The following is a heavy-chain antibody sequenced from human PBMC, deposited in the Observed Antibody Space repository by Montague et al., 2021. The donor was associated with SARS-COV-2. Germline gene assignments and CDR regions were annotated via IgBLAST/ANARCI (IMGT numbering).Heavy chain of an antibody. V-gene: IGHV4-61*08. D-gene: IGHD3-22*01. J-gene: IGHJ1*01. CDR2: IYYSGST. Sequence: SETLSLTCTVSGGSISSGGYYWSWIRQHPGKGLEWIGYIYYSGSTYYSPSLKSRVTISVDTSKNQLSLKVISATAADTAVYYCARIGYGSVGYYYIYPDWGQGTLVTVSS. CDR1: GGSISSGGYY. CDR3: ARIGYGSVGYYYIYPD.